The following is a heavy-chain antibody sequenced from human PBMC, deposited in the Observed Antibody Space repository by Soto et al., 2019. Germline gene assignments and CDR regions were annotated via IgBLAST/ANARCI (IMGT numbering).Heavy chain of an antibody. CDR1: GDTFTSYY. CDR2: INPSGGST. D-gene: IGHD1-26*01. J-gene: IGHJ4*02. Sequence: GASVKVSCKASGDTFTSYYMHWVRQAPGQGLEWMGIINPSGGSTSYAQKFQGRVTMTRDTSTSTVYMELSSLRSDDTAVYYCARGKDFTVSGSYFSYWGQGTLVTVSS. CDR3: ARGKDFTVSGSYFSY. V-gene: IGHV1-46*01.